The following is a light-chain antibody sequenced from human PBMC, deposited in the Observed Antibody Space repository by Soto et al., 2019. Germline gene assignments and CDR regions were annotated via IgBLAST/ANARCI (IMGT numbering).Light chain of an antibody. CDR1: SGHRSYA. CDR3: QTWGTGFQV. J-gene: IGLJ1*01. V-gene: IGLV4-69*01. Sequence: QAVLTQSPSASASLGASVKLTCTLSSGHRSYAIAWHQQQPEKGPRYLMKLNSDGSHSKGDGIPDRFSGSSSGAERYLTISSLQSEDEADYYCQTWGTGFQVFGTGTKVTVL. CDR2: LNSDGSH.